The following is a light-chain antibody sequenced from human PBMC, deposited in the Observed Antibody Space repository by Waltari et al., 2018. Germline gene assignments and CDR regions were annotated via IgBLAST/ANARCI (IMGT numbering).Light chain of an antibody. CDR2: STN. Sequence: QTVVTQEPSLTVSPGGTVTLTCASSAGEVTSGHHANWLQQRPGQPPSLLLFSTNAQPPTTPARFSGSLLGGKAALTLSEVQSEDEADYYCLLFFDNSRVFGGGTKLTVL. V-gene: IGLV7-43*01. J-gene: IGLJ3*02. CDR3: LLFFDNSRV. CDR1: AGEVTSGHH.